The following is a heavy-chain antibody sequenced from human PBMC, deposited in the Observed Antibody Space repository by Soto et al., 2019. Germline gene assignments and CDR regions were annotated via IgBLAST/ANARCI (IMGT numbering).Heavy chain of an antibody. Sequence: VASVKVSCKVSGYTLTELSMHWVRQAPGKGLEWMGGFDPEDGETIYAQKFQGRVTMTEDTSTDTAYMELSSLRSEDTAVYYCATGTYDSSGYYGAYGMDVWGQGTTVTVSS. CDR1: GYTLTELS. V-gene: IGHV1-24*01. CDR2: FDPEDGET. J-gene: IGHJ6*02. D-gene: IGHD3-22*01. CDR3: ATGTYDSSGYYGAYGMDV.